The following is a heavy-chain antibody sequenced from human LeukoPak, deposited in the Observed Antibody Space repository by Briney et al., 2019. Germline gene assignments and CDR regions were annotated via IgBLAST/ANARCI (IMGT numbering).Heavy chain of an antibody. V-gene: IGHV3-74*01. Sequence: PGGSLRLSGPPPGFTFSRFWRHWFGKAPGKGRVWFSNINTDGSSTNYADSVKGRFTISRDNAKNTLYLQMNSLRAEDTAVYYCARPLYDRGGYRYFASWGQGTLVTVSS. D-gene: IGHD3-22*01. CDR1: GFTFSRFW. J-gene: IGHJ4*02. CDR2: INTDGSST. CDR3: ARPLYDRGGYRYFAS.